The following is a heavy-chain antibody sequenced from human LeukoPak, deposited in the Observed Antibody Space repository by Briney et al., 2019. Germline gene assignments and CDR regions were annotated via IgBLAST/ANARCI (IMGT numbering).Heavy chain of an antibody. V-gene: IGHV3-23*01. D-gene: IGHD3-16*01. CDR3: AKDRNAIQAIWGSKSFDY. J-gene: IGHJ4*02. CDR2: ISGNGVST. CDR1: GFTFSSYA. Sequence: PGGSLRLSCAAYGFTFSSYAMSWVRQAPGKGLEWVSTISGNGVSTYYADSVKGRFTISRDISMNTVYLQLNSLRADDTAVYYCAKDRNAIQAIWGSKSFDYWGQGTLVTVSS.